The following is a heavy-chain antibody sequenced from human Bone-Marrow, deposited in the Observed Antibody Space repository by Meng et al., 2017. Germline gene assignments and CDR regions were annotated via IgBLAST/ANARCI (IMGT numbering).Heavy chain of an antibody. J-gene: IGHJ4*02. Sequence: GGSLRLSCAARGFTSSSYWMSWVRQAPGKGLEWVANIKQDGSEKYYVDSVKGRSTISRDDSKNSLYLQVNSLKAEDTAVYYCARVGGATSFFIWGQGTLVTVSS. D-gene: IGHD1-26*01. CDR3: ARVGGATSFFI. CDR1: GFTSSSYW. CDR2: IKQDGSEK. V-gene: IGHV3-7*03.